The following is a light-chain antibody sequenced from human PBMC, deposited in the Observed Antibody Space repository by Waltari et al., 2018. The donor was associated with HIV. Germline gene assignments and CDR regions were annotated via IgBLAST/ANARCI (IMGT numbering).Light chain of an antibody. J-gene: IGKJ5*01. CDR2: KAS. V-gene: IGKV1-5*03. CDR1: QSLSTS. Sequence: DIQMTHSPSTLSASIGDRVTITCRASQSLSTSLAWYQQQPGHAPKLLIYKASTLASGVPSRFSGSGSGTEFTLTITSLQPDDFATYSCQHYDPYSPITFGQGTRLEIK. CDR3: QHYDPYSPIT.